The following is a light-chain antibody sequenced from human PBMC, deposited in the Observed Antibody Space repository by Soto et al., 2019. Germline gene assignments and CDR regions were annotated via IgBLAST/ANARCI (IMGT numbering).Light chain of an antibody. Sequence: EIVLTQSPGTLSFSPGERATLSCRASQSVSSSYLAWYQQKPGQAPRLLIYGASSRATGIPDRFSGSGSGTDFTLTISRLEPEDFAVHYCQQYGSSPFGGGTQVEIX. V-gene: IGKV3-20*01. J-gene: IGKJ4*01. CDR2: GAS. CDR3: QQYGSSP. CDR1: QSVSSSY.